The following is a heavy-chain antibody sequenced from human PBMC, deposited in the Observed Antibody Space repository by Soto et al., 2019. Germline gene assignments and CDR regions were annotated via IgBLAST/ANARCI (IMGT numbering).Heavy chain of an antibody. D-gene: IGHD2-15*01. J-gene: IGHJ5*02. V-gene: IGHV1-69*13. Sequence: ASVKVSCKASGGTFSSYAISWVRQAPGQGLEWMGGIIPIFGTANYAQKFQGRVTITADESTSTAYMELSSLRSEDTAVYYCARDQFKTVVVAATFRGFDPWGQGTLVTVSS. CDR2: IIPIFGTA. CDR3: ARDQFKTVVVAATFRGFDP. CDR1: GGTFSSYA.